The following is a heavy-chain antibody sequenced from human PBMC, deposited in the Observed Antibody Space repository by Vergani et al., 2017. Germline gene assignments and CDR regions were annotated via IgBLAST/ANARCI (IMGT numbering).Heavy chain of an antibody. CDR3: AKDHYXFWSGYPNLSPFDL. CDR1: GFTFDDYA. D-gene: IGHD3-3*01. CDR2: ISWNSGSI. Sequence: EVQLVESGGGLVQPGRSLRLSCAASGFTFDDYAMHWVRQAPGKCLEWVSGISWNSGSIGYADSVKGRFTISRDNAKNSLYLQMNSLRAEDTALYYCAKDHYXFWSGYPNLSPFDLWGRGTLVTVSS. J-gene: IGHJ2*01. V-gene: IGHV3-9*01.